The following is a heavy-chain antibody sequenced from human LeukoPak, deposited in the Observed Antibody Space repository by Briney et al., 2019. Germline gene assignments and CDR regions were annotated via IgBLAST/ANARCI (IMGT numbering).Heavy chain of an antibody. J-gene: IGHJ5*02. Sequence: SETLSLTCTVSGGSISATSYYWGWICQPPGTGLEWIANIYYNGNTAYNPSLKSRVTISIDTSKNQFSLRLNSVTAADTAVYYCARVGWGNAAAHPNWLDPWGQGILVTVSS. V-gene: IGHV4-39*07. D-gene: IGHD6-6*01. CDR3: ARVGWGNAAAHPNWLDP. CDR2: IYYNGNT. CDR1: GGSISATSYY.